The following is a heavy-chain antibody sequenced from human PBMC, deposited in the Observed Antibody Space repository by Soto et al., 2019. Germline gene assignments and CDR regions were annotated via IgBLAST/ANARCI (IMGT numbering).Heavy chain of an antibody. CDR2: ISAYNGNT. V-gene: IGHV1-18*01. CDR3: ARPGSTRSYDPPYYMDV. Sequence: ASVKVSCKASDYTFTSYGISWVRQAPGQGLEWMGWISAYNGNTNYAQKLQGRVTMTTDTSTSTAYMELRSLRSDDTAVYYCARPGSTRSYDPPYYMDVWGKGTTVTVSS. CDR1: DYTFTSYG. D-gene: IGHD2-2*01. J-gene: IGHJ6*03.